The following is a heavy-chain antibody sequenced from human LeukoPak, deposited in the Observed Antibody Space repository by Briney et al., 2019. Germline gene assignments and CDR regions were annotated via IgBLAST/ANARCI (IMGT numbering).Heavy chain of an antibody. CDR3: AKIRDGYNSYFDY. J-gene: IGHJ4*02. CDR1: GFTFSCYW. CDR2: INSDGSST. Sequence: GGSLRLSCAASGFTFSCYWMHWDRQAPGKGLVWVSRINSDGSSTSYADSVKGRFTISRDNAKNTLYLQMNSLRAEDTAVYYCAKIRDGYNSYFDYWGQGTLVTVSS. D-gene: IGHD5-24*01. V-gene: IGHV3-74*01.